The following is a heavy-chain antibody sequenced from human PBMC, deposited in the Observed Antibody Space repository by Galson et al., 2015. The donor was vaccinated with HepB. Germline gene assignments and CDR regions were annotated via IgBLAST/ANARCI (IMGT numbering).Heavy chain of an antibody. D-gene: IGHD3-22*01. CDR1: GFTFSSYS. Sequence: SLRLSCAASGFTFSSYSMNWVRQAPGKGLEWVSYISSSSSTIYYADSVKGRFTISRDNAKNSLYLQMNSLRAEDTAVYYCAKTYYYDRRGLFDYWGQGTLVTVSS. CDR3: AKTYYYDRRGLFDY. V-gene: IGHV3-48*04. J-gene: IGHJ4*02. CDR2: ISSSSSTI.